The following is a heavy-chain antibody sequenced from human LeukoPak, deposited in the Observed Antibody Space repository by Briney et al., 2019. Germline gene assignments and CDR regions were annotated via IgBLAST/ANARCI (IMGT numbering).Heavy chain of an antibody. D-gene: IGHD6-13*01. J-gene: IGHJ5*02. Sequence: GGSLRLSCAASGFTFSSYWMSWVRQAPGKGLEWVANIKQDGSEKYYVDSVKGRFTISRDNAKNSLYLQMNSLRAEDTAAYYCARLSIAAAGTEWFDPWGQGTLVTVSS. V-gene: IGHV3-7*01. CDR3: ARLSIAAAGTEWFDP. CDR1: GFTFSSYW. CDR2: IKQDGSEK.